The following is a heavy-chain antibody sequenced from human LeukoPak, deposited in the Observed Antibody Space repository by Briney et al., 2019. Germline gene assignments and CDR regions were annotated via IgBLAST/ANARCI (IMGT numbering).Heavy chain of an antibody. J-gene: IGHJ4*02. Sequence: GVSLRLSCAASGFTFGSYCMHWVRQAPGKGLEWVAFIRYDGSNKYYADSVKGRFTISRDNSKNTLYLQMNSLRAEDTAVYYCAKDPPGGDFWSGYYYYDYWGQGTLVTVSS. CDR2: IRYDGSNK. CDR1: GFTFGSYC. D-gene: IGHD3-3*01. CDR3: AKDPPGGDFWSGYYYYDY. V-gene: IGHV3-30*02.